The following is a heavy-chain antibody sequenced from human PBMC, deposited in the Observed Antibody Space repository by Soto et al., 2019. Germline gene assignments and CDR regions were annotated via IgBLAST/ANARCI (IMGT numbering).Heavy chain of an antibody. J-gene: IGHJ4*02. CDR3: ARDAYGSGSDFDY. CDR2: IYYSGST. V-gene: IGHV4-39*01. D-gene: IGHD3-10*01. CDR1: GGSISSSSYY. Sequence: QLQLQESGPGLVKPSETLSLTCTVSGGSISSSSYYWGWIRQPPGKGLEWIGSIYYSGSTYYNPSLKSRVTISVDTSKNQFSLKLSSVTAADTAVYYCARDAYGSGSDFDYWGQGTLVTVYS.